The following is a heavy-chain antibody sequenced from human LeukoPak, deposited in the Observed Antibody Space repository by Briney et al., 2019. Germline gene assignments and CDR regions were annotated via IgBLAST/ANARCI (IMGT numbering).Heavy chain of an antibody. Sequence: PGGSLRLSCAASGFTFSSYAMRWVRQVPGKGLEWVSAISGSGGSTYYADSVKGRFTISRDNSKNTLYLQMNSLRAEDTAVYYCAKAPVLRYFDWRSDDFDYWGQGTLVTVSS. J-gene: IGHJ4*02. CDR1: GFTFSSYA. V-gene: IGHV3-23*01. D-gene: IGHD3-9*01. CDR3: AKAPVLRYFDWRSDDFDY. CDR2: ISGSGGST.